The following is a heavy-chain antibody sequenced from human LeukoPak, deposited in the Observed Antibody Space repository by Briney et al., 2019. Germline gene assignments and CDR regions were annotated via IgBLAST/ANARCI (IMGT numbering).Heavy chain of an antibody. CDR3: ASLSSTYDQVFDY. V-gene: IGHV4-61*02. Sequence: SETLSLTCTVSGGSISSGSYYWSWIRQPAGKGLEWIGRIYTSGSTNYNPSLKSRVTISVDTSKNQFSLKLSSVTAADTAVYYCASLSSTYDQVFDYWGQGTLVTVSS. CDR1: GGSISSGSYY. J-gene: IGHJ4*02. D-gene: IGHD2-2*01. CDR2: IYTSGST.